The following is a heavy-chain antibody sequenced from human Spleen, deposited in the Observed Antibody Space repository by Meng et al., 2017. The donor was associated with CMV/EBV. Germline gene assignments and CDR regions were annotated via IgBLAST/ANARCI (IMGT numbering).Heavy chain of an antibody. CDR3: TRGPYTYSGTPHPDY. CDR2: INPTDGIT. Sequence: ASVKVSCKASGYNFTGYYMHWVRQAPGQGLEWMGMINPTDGITNYAQRFQGRVTVTRDTSTGTVYMELSSLRSEDTAVYYCTRGPYTYSGTPHPDYWGQGTLVTVSS. J-gene: IGHJ4*02. D-gene: IGHD1-26*01. V-gene: IGHV1-46*01. CDR1: GYNFTGYY.